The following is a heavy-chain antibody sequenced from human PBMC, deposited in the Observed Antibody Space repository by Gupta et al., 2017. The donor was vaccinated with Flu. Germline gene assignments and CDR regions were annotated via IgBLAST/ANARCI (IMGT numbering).Heavy chain of an antibody. CDR2: INAGNGNT. CDR3: TKGGGSSWNYYNGMDV. Sequence: QVQLVQSGAEVKKPGASVKVSCKASGYTFTTYALHWVRQAPGQGLEWMGWINAGNGNTKYSQKFQGRVTITRDTSANTAYLELSSLRSEDTAVYYCTKGGGSSWNYYNGMDVWGQGTTVTVPS. D-gene: IGHD6-13*01. CDR1: GYTFTTYA. V-gene: IGHV1-3*01. J-gene: IGHJ6*02.